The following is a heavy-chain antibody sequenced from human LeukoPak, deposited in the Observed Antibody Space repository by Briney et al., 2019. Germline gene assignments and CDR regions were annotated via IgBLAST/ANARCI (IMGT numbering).Heavy chain of an antibody. D-gene: IGHD3-3*01. V-gene: IGHV3-9*01. J-gene: IGHJ4*02. Sequence: GGSLRLSCAASGFTFDDYAMHWVRQGPGKGLEWVSGISCNGGNIAYADSVKGRFTISRDSAKNSLYLQMNSLRAEDTALYYCGRGRNYGVGLSFDYWGQGTLVIVS. CDR1: GFTFDDYA. CDR3: GRGRNYGVGLSFDY. CDR2: ISCNGGNI.